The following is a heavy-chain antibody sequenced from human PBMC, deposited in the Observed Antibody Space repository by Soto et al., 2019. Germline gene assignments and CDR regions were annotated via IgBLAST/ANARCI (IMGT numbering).Heavy chain of an antibody. D-gene: IGHD4-17*01. J-gene: IGHJ3*02. CDR3: ARPANDYGDYEGAFDI. Sequence: LGESLKISCKGSGYSFTSYWIGWVRQMPGKGLEWMGIIYPGDSDTRYSPSFQGQVTISADKSISTAYLQWSSLKASDTAMYYCARPANDYGDYEGAFDIWGQGTMVTVSS. CDR1: GYSFTSYW. CDR2: IYPGDSDT. V-gene: IGHV5-51*01.